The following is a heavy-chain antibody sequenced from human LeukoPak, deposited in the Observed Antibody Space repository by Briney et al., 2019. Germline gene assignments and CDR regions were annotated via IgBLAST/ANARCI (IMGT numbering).Heavy chain of an antibody. J-gene: IGHJ3*02. CDR2: ISAYNGNT. V-gene: IGHV1-18*01. CDR3: AVNYYDSSGQRAFDI. CDR1: GYTFTSYG. Sequence: EASVKVSCKASGYTFTSYGISWVRQAPGQGLEWMGWISAYNGNTNYAQTLQGRVTMTTDTSTSTAYMELRSLRSDDTAVYYCAVNYYDSSGQRAFDIWGQGTMVTVSS. D-gene: IGHD3-22*01.